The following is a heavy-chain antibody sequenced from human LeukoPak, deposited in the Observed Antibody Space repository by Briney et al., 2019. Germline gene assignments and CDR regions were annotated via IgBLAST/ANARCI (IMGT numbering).Heavy chain of an antibody. CDR1: GYTFTDYF. J-gene: IGHJ4*02. CDR2: INADRGGT. V-gene: IGHV1-2*02. D-gene: IGHD7-27*01. CDR3: ARDLATSSNWELDY. Sequence: GASVKVSCKASGYTFTDYFMHWVRQAPGQGLEYMGWINADRGGTQYAQKFQDRVTMTRDTSINTVSMELSRLRSDDTAVYYCARDLATSSNWELDYWGQGTLVTVSS.